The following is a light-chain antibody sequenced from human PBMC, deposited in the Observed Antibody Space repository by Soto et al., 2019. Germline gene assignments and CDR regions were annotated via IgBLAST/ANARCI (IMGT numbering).Light chain of an antibody. CDR2: EVS. CDR1: LSLLHSNGRTY. J-gene: IGKJ2*01. V-gene: IGKV2D-29*01. CDR3: MQSVDYLT. Sequence: DIVMTQTPPSLSVTPGQSASISCKSNLSLLHSNGRTYLSWYVQKSVQTPHRLIHEVSVRFTGVPDRFSGSGSGTDFTLKISRVETEHAGIFYCMQSVDYLTFGQGTKLEIK.